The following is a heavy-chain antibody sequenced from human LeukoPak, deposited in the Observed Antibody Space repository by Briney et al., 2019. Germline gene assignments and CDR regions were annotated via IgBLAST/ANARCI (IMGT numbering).Heavy chain of an antibody. CDR2: ISYDGSTK. CDR3: AKAYCTGGSCYGRYYYGMDV. CDR1: GFTFSTYA. V-gene: IGHV3-30*18. J-gene: IGHJ6*02. Sequence: GGSLTLSCAASGFTFSTYAIHWVRQAPGKGPEWVAVISYDGSTKYYADSVKGRFTISRDNSKNTMYLQMDSLRPEDTAAFYCAKAYCTGGSCYGRYYYGMDVWGQGTTVTVSS. D-gene: IGHD2-15*01.